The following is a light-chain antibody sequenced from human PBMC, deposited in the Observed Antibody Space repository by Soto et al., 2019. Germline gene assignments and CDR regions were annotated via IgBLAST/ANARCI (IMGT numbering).Light chain of an antibody. CDR3: QQYNNWPRT. V-gene: IGKV3-15*01. Sequence: VLTQPPATLSVTPWERVDVSCRASQSVSSNLAWYQQKPGQAPRLLIYGASTRATGIPARFSGSGSGTEFTLTISSLQSEDFAVYYCQQYNNWPRTFGQGAKVDI. CDR2: GAS. CDR1: QSVSSN. J-gene: IGKJ1*01.